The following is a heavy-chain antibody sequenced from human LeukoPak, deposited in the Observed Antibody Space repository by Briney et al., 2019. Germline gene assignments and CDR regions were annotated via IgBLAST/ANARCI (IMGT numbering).Heavy chain of an antibody. CDR1: GYTFTSYG. Sequence: ASVKVSCKASGYTFTSYGISWLRQAPGQGLEWMGWISAYNGNTNYAQKLQGRVTMTTDTSTSTAYMELRSLRSDDTAVYYCARDSVVVVPAAILDYCYYGMDVWGQGTTVTVSS. CDR3: ARDSVVVVPAAILDYCYYGMDV. D-gene: IGHD2-2*01. CDR2: ISAYNGNT. J-gene: IGHJ6*02. V-gene: IGHV1-18*01.